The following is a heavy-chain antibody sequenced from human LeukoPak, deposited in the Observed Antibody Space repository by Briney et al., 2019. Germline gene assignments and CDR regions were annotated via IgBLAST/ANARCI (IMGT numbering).Heavy chain of an antibody. J-gene: IGHJ5*02. CDR2: ISAQDGTT. D-gene: IGHD4-17*01. CDR1: GYTFTNYG. Sequence: GASVKFSCKASGYTFTNYGITWVRQAPGQGLEWMGWISAQDGTTNYALNLQDRVTMTTDTSTSTAYMEVRGLRSEDTAVYYCAGGSTTVTTLLAWGQGTLVTVSS. CDR3: AGGSTTVTTLLA. V-gene: IGHV1-18*01.